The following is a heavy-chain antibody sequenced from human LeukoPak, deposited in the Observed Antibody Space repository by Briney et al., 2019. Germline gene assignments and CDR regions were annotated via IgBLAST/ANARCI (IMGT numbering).Heavy chain of an antibody. D-gene: IGHD4-23*01. V-gene: IGHV4-34*01. Sequence: SETLSLTCAVYGGSFSGYYWSWIRQPPRKGLEWIGEINHSGSTNYNSSLKIRVPISVDTSKNQFSLKLSSVTAADTAVYYCARASTVADAFDIWGQGTMVTVSS. CDR2: INHSGST. CDR3: ARASTVADAFDI. J-gene: IGHJ3*02. CDR1: GGSFSGYY.